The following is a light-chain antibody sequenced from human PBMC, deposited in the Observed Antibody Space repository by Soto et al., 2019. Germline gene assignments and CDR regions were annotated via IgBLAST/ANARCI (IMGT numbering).Light chain of an antibody. CDR2: TNN. CDR3: AAWDNRLEGYV. CDR1: DSNVGTFS. J-gene: IGLJ1*01. V-gene: IGLV1-44*01. Sequence: QSVLPQPPSASGTPGQRVIISCSGSDSNVGTFSVNWYQQVPGAAPKLLIYTNNRRPAGVPDRFSGSKSVTSASLAISGLRSEDEADYYGAAWDNRLEGYVFGSGTKLTVL.